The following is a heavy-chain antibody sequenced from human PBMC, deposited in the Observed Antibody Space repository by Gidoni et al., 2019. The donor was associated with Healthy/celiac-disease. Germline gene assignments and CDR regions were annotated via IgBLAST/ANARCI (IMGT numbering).Heavy chain of an antibody. Sequence: VQLVQSGAEVKKPGSSVKVSCTASGGTSLSYAISCVRQAAGQGLECMGGIIPSFGTANYAQKFQGRVTITADKSTSTAYMELSSLRSEDTAVYYCARDVSNNAYDILTGPVFGYWGQGTLVTVSS. J-gene: IGHJ4*02. CDR2: IIPSFGTA. V-gene: IGHV1-69*06. D-gene: IGHD3-9*01. CDR1: GGTSLSYA. CDR3: ARDVSNNAYDILTGPVFGY.